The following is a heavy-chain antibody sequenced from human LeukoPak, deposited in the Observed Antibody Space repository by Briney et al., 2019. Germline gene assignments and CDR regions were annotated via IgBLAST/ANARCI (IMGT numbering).Heavy chain of an antibody. Sequence: GGSLRLSCAASGFTFSSYAMIWVRQAPGKGLEWVSYISSSGSTIYYADYVKGRFTISRDNAKNLLYLQTDSLRVEDTAIYYCARDPRTVRIWGQGTLVTVSS. D-gene: IGHD1-1*01. V-gene: IGHV3-48*04. CDR3: ARDPRTVRI. J-gene: IGHJ4*02. CDR1: GFTFSSYA. CDR2: ISSSGSTI.